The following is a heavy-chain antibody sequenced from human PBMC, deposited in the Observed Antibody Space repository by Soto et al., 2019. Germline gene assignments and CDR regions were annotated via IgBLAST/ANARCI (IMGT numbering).Heavy chain of an antibody. J-gene: IGHJ3*02. CDR1: GFTFDDYG. V-gene: IGHV3-20*01. CDR3: ARAQDSSGESAFDI. D-gene: IGHD6-19*01. CDR2: INWNGGST. Sequence: GGSLRLSCAASGFTFDDYGMSWVRQAPGKGLEWVSGINWNGGSTGYADSVKGRFTISRDNAKNSLYLQMNSLRAEDTALYHCARAQDSSGESAFDIWGQGTMVTVSS.